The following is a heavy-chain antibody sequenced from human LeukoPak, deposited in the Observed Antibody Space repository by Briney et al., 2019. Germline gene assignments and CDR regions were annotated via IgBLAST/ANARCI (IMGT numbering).Heavy chain of an antibody. CDR1: RFTFDDYA. D-gene: IGHD3-3*01. V-gene: IGHV3-9*01. Sequence: GGSLRLSCAASRFTFDDYAMHWVRQAPGKGLEWVSGISWNSGSIGYADSVKGRFTISRDNAKNTLYLQMNSLRAEDTAVYYCARVEIPNYDFWSGFDYWGQGTLVTVSS. CDR2: ISWNSGSI. CDR3: ARVEIPNYDFWSGFDY. J-gene: IGHJ4*02.